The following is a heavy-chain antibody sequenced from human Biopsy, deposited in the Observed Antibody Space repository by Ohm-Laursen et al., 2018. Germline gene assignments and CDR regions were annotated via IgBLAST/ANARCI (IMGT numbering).Heavy chain of an antibody. Sequence: ASVKVSCKASGYTFTSHAINWVRQATGQGLEWMGWMSPNTGNTAYAQRFQDRVTMTSDTSTGTAYMELTSLTSDDTAVYFCARWETNLGRRLDSWGQGTLVAVSS. CDR3: ARWETNLGRRLDS. D-gene: IGHD1-26*01. V-gene: IGHV1-8*01. J-gene: IGHJ4*02. CDR1: GYTFTSHA. CDR2: MSPNTGNT.